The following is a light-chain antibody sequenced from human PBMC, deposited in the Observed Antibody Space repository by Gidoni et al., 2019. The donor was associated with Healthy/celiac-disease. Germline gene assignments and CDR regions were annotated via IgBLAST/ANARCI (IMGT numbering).Light chain of an antibody. J-gene: IGKJ4*01. CDR1: QSVSSSY. CDR2: GAS. CDR3: QQYGSSLLT. V-gene: IGKV3-20*01. Sequence: EIVLTQSPGTLSLSPGERATLSCRASQSVSSSYLAWYQQKPGQAPRLLIYGASSRATGIPDRFSGSVSVTDFTLTISRLEPEDFAVYYCQQYGSSLLTFGGGTKVEIK.